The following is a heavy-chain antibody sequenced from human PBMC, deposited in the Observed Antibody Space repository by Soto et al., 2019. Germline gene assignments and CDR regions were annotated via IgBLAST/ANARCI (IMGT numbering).Heavy chain of an antibody. CDR1: GFTLSDSW. CDR3: VTYDYIWGSHRYTWAY. D-gene: IGHD3-16*02. J-gene: IGHJ4*02. V-gene: IGHV3-15*01. Sequence: GGSLRLSCAASGFTLSDSWMSWVRQAPGKGLEWVGRILSNTDGGRTDYAAPVTVRFSISRDDSRNTLYLEMNSLTTEDTAVYYCVTYDYIWGSHRYTWAYWGQGILVTVSS. CDR2: ILSNTDGGRT.